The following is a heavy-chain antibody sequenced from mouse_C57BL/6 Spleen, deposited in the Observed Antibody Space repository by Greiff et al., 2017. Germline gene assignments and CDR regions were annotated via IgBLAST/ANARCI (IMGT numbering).Heavy chain of an antibody. J-gene: IGHJ1*03. V-gene: IGHV10-1*01. Sequence: EVMLVESGGGLVQPKGSLKLSCAASGFSFNTYAMNWVRQAPGKGLEWVARIRSKSNNYATYYADSVKDRFTISRDDSESMLYLQMNNLKTEDTAMYYCVRLYYDYDGYFDVWGTGTTVTVSS. CDR1: GFSFNTYA. D-gene: IGHD2-4*01. CDR3: VRLYYDYDGYFDV. CDR2: IRSKSNNYAT.